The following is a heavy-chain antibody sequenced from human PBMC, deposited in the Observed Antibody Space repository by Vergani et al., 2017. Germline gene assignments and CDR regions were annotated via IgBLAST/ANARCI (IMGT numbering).Heavy chain of an antibody. Sequence: EVQLVESGGGLVMPGGSLRLSCAASGFSFSSYSMNWVRQAPGKGLEWVASISGSSSYVFYRDSVEGRFTITRDNAKKSVYLQMNSLRAEDTAMYFCARGLWDCTHIRCSPPSYWGQGTQVTVSS. V-gene: IGHV3-21*02. D-gene: IGHD2-8*01. CDR2: ISGSSSYV. CDR3: ARGLWDCTHIRCSPPSY. CDR1: GFSFSSYS. J-gene: IGHJ4*02.